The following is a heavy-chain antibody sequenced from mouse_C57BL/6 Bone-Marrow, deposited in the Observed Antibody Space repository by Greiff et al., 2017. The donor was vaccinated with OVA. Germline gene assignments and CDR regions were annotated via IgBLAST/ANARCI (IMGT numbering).Heavy chain of an antibody. D-gene: IGHD3-3*01. CDR3: VRGAAAWFAY. CDR2: IRSKSNNYAT. J-gene: IGHJ3*01. CDR1: GFSFNTYA. V-gene: IGHV10-1*01. Sequence: EADGGLVQPKGSLKLSCAASGFSFNTYAMNWVRQAPGKGLEWVARIRSKSNNYATYYADSVKDRFTISRDDSESMLYLQMNNLKTEDTAMYYCVRGAAAWFAYWGQGTLVTVSA.